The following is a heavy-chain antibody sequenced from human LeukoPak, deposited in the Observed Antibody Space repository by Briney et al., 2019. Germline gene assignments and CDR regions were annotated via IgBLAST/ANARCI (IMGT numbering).Heavy chain of an antibody. V-gene: IGHV1-8*01. CDR3: ARGMVRGVNRYYYYYGMDV. J-gene: IGHJ6*02. CDR1: GYTFTSYD. Sequence: ASVKVSCKASGYTFTSYDINWVRQATGQGLEWMGCINPNSGNTGYAQKFEGRVTMPRNTSIRRAYMELSSMRSEDTAAYYCARGMVRGVNRYYYYYGMDVWGQGTTVTVSS. D-gene: IGHD3-10*01. CDR2: INPNSGNT.